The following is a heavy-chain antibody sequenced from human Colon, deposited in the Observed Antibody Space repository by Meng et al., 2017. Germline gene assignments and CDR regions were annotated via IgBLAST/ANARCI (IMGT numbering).Heavy chain of an antibody. CDR1: GLTFRDHY. Sequence: QVHLVESVGSLVKPGVSLRLSCASSGLTFRDHYITWIRQAPEKGLEWVSYISHTGDTIYYSDSVRGRFTVSRDNANNLLFLQMNSLRAEDTALYYCGRGHFGLDYWGPGTLVTVSS. CDR2: ISHTGDTI. V-gene: IGHV3-11*01. J-gene: IGHJ4*02. CDR3: GRGHFGLDY. D-gene: IGHD3-10*01.